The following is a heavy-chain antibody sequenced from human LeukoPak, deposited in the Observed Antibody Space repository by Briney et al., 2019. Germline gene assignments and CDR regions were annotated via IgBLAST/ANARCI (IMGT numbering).Heavy chain of an antibody. CDR2: ISGSGGST. CDR1: GIPFINAW. V-gene: IGHV3-23*01. D-gene: IGHD3-16*01. Sequence: GGSLRLSCAVSGIPFINAWMTWVRQAPGKGLEWVSAISGSGGSTYYADSVKGRFTISRDNSKNTLYPQMNSLRAEDTALYYCARVAGTIRIWPQPFGDGMDVWGQGTTVTVSS. CDR3: ARVAGTIRIWPQPFGDGMDV. J-gene: IGHJ6*02.